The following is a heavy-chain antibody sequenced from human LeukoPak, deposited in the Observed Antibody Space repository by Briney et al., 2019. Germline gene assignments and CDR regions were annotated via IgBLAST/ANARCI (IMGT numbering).Heavy chain of an antibody. Sequence: GGTLRLSCAASGFSFSTYDMSWVRQAPGKGLEWISAISGSGDSTYYADSVKGRFTISRDNSKNTLYLQMNSLRAEDTAVYYCAKASAMIVVVSKHFDYWGQGTLVTVSS. J-gene: IGHJ4*02. CDR1: GFSFSTYD. V-gene: IGHV3-23*01. CDR2: ISGSGDST. D-gene: IGHD3-22*01. CDR3: AKASAMIVVVSKHFDY.